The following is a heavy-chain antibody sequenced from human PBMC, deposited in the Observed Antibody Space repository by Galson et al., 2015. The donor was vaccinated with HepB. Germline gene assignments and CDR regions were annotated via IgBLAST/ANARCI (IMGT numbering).Heavy chain of an antibody. CDR2: IYPGDSDT. Sequence: QSGAEVKKPGESLKISCKGSGYSFTSYWIGWVRQMPGKGLEWMGIIYPGDSDTRYSPSFQGQVTISADKSISTAYLQWSSLKASDTAMYYCARSGYDYVWGSPVDYWGQGTLVTVSS. V-gene: IGHV5-51*03. D-gene: IGHD3-16*01. CDR3: ARSGYDYVWGSPVDY. J-gene: IGHJ4*02. CDR1: GYSFTSYW.